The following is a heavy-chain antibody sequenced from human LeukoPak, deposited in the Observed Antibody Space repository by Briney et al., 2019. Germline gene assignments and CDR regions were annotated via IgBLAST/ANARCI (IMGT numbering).Heavy chain of an antibody. CDR3: AKDHLWFGELDLNYFDY. V-gene: IGHV3-30*18. CDR1: GFTFSSYG. CDR2: ISYDGSNK. D-gene: IGHD3-10*01. Sequence: GGSLRLSCAASGFTFSSYGMHWVRQAPGKGLEWVAVISYDGSNKYYADSVKGRFTISRDNSKNTLYLQMNSLRAEDTAVYYCAKDHLWFGELDLNYFDYWGQGTLVTVSS. J-gene: IGHJ4*02.